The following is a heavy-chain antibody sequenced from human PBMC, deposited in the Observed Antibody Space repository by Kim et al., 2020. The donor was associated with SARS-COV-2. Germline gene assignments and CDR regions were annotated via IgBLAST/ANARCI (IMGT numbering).Heavy chain of an antibody. CDR3: ARDRSYCTGSTCRIDAFDI. CDR2: ISRTGSAK. CDR1: GFIFKSYR. J-gene: IGHJ3*02. D-gene: IGHD2-8*02. V-gene: IGHV3-48*02. Sequence: GGSLRLSCTASGFIFKSYRLSWVRQAPGQGLQWISYISRTGSAKYYADSVKGRFTISRDNAKTSVYLQMNSLRDEDTAIYYCARDRSYCTGSTCRIDAFDIWGQGTMVTVSS.